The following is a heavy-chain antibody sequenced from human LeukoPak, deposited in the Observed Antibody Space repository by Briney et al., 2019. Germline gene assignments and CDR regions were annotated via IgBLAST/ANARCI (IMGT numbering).Heavy chain of an antibody. V-gene: IGHV1-2*02. D-gene: IGHD6-13*01. CDR2: INPNSGGT. Sequence: GASVKVSCKASGYTFTGYYMTWVRQAPGHQLKWMGWINPNSGGTKYAQKFQGRVTMTRDTSISTAYMELSRLRSDDTAVYYCASMRIAAAGNKRGYNWFDPWGQGTLVTVSS. CDR3: ASMRIAAAGNKRGYNWFDP. J-gene: IGHJ5*02. CDR1: GYTFTGYY.